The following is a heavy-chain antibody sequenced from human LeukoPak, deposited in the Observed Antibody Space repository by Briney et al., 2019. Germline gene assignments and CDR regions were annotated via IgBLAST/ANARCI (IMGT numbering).Heavy chain of an antibody. CDR1: GFTFSSYG. V-gene: IGHV3-30*18. CDR3: AKDRGGRYYYGSGNDY. D-gene: IGHD3-10*01. Sequence: GGSLRLFCAASGFTFSSYGMHWVRQAPGKGLEWVAVISYDGSNKYYADSVKGRFTISRDNSKNTLYLQMNSLRAEDTAVYYCAKDRGGRYYYGSGNDYWGQGTLVTVSS. J-gene: IGHJ4*02. CDR2: ISYDGSNK.